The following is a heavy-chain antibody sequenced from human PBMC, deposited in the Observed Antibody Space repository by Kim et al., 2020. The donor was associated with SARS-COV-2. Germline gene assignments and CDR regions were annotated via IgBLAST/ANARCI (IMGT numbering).Heavy chain of an antibody. CDR3: AKSSDIVLLLSGGSYFD. Sequence: GGSLRLSCAASGFTFSSYDMSWIRQAPGKGLEWVSVIYSGGSSTYYADSVKGRFTISRDNSKNTLYLQMNSLRAEDTAVYYCAKSSDIVLLLSGGSYFD. CDR2: IYSGGSST. J-gene: IGHJ4*01. V-gene: IGHV3-23*03. CDR1: GFTFSSYD. D-gene: IGHD3-9*01.